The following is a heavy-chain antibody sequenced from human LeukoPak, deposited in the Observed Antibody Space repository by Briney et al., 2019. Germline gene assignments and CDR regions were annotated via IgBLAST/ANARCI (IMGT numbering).Heavy chain of an antibody. J-gene: IGHJ6*04. V-gene: IGHV3-7*01. CDR3: ARDSPCYYDSSGYYPRMDV. CDR2: IKQDGSEK. CDR1: GFTFSSYW. Sequence: GGSLRLSCAASGFTFSSYWMSWVRQAPGKGLELVANIKQDGSEKYYVDSVKGRFTISRDNAKNSLYLQMNSLRAEDTAVYYCARDSPCYYDSSGYYPRMDVWGKGTTVTVSS. D-gene: IGHD3-22*01.